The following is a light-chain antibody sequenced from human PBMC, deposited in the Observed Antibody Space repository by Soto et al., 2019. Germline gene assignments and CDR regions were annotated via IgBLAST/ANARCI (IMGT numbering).Light chain of an antibody. CDR1: QTISSW. Sequence: DIQMTQSPSTPSGSVGDRVTITCRARQTISSWLAWYQQKPGKAPKLLIYKASTLKSGVPSRFSGSGSGTEFTLTISSLQPDDFATYYCQHYNSYSEAFGQGTKVELK. J-gene: IGKJ1*01. V-gene: IGKV1-5*03. CDR3: QHYNSYSEA. CDR2: KAS.